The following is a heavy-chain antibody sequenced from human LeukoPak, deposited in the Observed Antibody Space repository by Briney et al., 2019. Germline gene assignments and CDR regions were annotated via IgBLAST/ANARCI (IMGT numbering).Heavy chain of an antibody. D-gene: IGHD3-3*01. CDR3: AKNVVFGVVVINYFDY. V-gene: IGHV3-23*01. Sequence: GGSLRLSCAASGFTFSNYAMSWVRQAPGKGLEWVSAISGSGGSTYYADSVKGRFTISRDNSKNTLYLQMNSLRAEDTAVYYCAKNVVFGVVVINYFDYWGQGTLVTVSS. CDR2: ISGSGGST. CDR1: GFTFSNYA. J-gene: IGHJ4*02.